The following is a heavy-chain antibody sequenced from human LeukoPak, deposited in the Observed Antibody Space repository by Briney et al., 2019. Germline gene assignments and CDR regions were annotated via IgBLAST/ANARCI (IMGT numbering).Heavy chain of an antibody. Sequence: SGGSLRLSCAASGFTFSSYGMHWVRQAPGKGLEWVAVIWYDGSNKYYADSVKGRFTISRDNSKNTLYLQMNSLRAEDTAVYYCARERATVTYLDYWGQGTLVTVSS. J-gene: IGHJ4*02. CDR1: GFTFSSYG. V-gene: IGHV3-33*01. CDR2: IWYDGSNK. CDR3: ARERATVTYLDY. D-gene: IGHD4-17*01.